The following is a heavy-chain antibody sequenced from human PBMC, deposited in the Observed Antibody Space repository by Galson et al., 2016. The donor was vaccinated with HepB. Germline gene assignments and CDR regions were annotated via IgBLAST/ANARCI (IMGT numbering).Heavy chain of an antibody. J-gene: IGHJ4*02. Sequence: SLRLSCAASRITFSTYAMHWVRQAPGKGLEWVAVISSDGSNKFYADSVKGRFTISRDNSKNTLYLQMNSLRPEDTAVYYCARADYGDYVAFFDYWGQGTLVTVSS. CDR3: ARADYGDYVAFFDY. CDR2: ISSDGSNK. D-gene: IGHD4-17*01. CDR1: RITFSTYA. V-gene: IGHV3-30-3*01.